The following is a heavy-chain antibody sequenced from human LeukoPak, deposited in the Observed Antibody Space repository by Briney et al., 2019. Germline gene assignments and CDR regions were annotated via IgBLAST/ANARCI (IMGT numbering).Heavy chain of an antibody. CDR1: GFTFSSYA. J-gene: IGHJ4*02. D-gene: IGHD3-22*01. V-gene: IGHV3-23*01. Sequence: PGGSLRLSCAASGFTFSSYAMSWVRQAPGKGLEWVSAISGSGGSTYYADSVKGWFTISRDNSKNTLYLQMNSLRAEDTAVYYCAKGSYYYDSSGYFYFWGQGTLATVSS. CDR3: AKGSYYYDSSGYFYF. CDR2: ISGSGGST.